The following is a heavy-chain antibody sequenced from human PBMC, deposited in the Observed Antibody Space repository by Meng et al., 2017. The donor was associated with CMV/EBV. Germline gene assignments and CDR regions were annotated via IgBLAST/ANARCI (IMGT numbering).Heavy chain of an antibody. J-gene: IGHJ2*01. V-gene: IGHV1-2*02. CDR1: GYTFTGYY. Sequence: ASVQVSCKASGYTFTGYYMHWVRQAPGQGLEWMGWINPNSGGTNYAQKFQGRVTMTRNTSISTAYMELSRLRSDDTAVYYCARMVVVPAAIGDYWYFDLWGRGTLVTVSS. D-gene: IGHD2-2*02. CDR2: INPNSGGT. CDR3: ARMVVVPAAIGDYWYFDL.